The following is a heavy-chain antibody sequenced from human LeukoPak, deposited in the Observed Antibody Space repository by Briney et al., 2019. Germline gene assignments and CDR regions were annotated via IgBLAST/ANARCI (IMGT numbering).Heavy chain of an antibody. V-gene: IGHV1-69*04. CDR1: GGTFSSYT. CDR2: IIPILGIA. D-gene: IGHD3-10*01. Sequence: SVKVSCKASGGTFSSYTISWVRQAPGQGLEWMGRIIPILGIANYAQKFQGRVTITADKSTSTAYMELCSLRSEDTAVYYCARDRSRGSYNWFDPWGQGTLVTVSS. J-gene: IGHJ5*02. CDR3: ARDRSRGSYNWFDP.